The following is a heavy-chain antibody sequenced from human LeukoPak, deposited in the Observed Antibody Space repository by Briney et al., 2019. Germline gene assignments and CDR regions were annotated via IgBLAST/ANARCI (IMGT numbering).Heavy chain of an antibody. CDR1: GGSISSSSYY. J-gene: IGHJ6*03. CDR3: ARVGGYCSGGSCYYYYMDV. Sequence: PSETLSLTCTVSGGSISSSSYYWGWIRQPPGKGLEWIGSIYYSGSTYYNPSLKSRVTISVGTSKNQFSLKLSSVTAADTAVYYCARVGGYCSGGSCYYYYMDVWGKGTTVTISS. V-gene: IGHV4-39*07. D-gene: IGHD2-15*01. CDR2: IYYSGST.